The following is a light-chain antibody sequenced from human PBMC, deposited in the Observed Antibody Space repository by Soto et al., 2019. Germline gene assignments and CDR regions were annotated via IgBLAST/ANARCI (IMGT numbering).Light chain of an antibody. Sequence: EIVLTQSPGTLSLSPGERATLSCRTSQSVDSRFLAWYQQKPGQAPRLLISATSNRATGIPDRFSGSGSETDFTLIISRLEPEDFAVYYCQQYSSSARYTFGQGNKLEIK. CDR3: QQYSSSARYT. CDR1: QSVDSRF. J-gene: IGKJ2*01. CDR2: ATS. V-gene: IGKV3-20*01.